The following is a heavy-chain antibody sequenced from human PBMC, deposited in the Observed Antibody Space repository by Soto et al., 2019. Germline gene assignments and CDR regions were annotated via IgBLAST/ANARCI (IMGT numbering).Heavy chain of an antibody. V-gene: IGHV3-15*01. J-gene: IGHJ5*02. CDR2: IKSISVGGTT. CDR1: GFIFSNAW. Sequence: DVQLMESGGGLVEPGGSLRLSCAASGFIFSNAWLNWVRQAPGKGLEWVGRIKSISVGGTTDYAAPVKGRFTISRDDSKNTMYLQMNSLKIEDTAVYFCTTDLPDNWFDPWGQGTLVTVSS. CDR3: TTDLPDNWFDP.